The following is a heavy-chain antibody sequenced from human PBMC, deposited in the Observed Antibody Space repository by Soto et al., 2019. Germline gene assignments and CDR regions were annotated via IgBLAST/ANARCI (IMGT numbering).Heavy chain of an antibody. D-gene: IGHD3-22*01. CDR2: IFPSDSDS. CDR3: ARKDKSGYFNWFDP. CDR1: GYRFTSYW. J-gene: IGHJ5*02. Sequence: PGESLKISCRTSGYRFTSYWIAGVRQMPGKGLEWMGIIFPSDSDSRYSPSFQGQVTISADRSTSTVFLQWASLKASDTAVYFCARKDKSGYFNWFDPWGPGTLVTVSS. V-gene: IGHV5-51*01.